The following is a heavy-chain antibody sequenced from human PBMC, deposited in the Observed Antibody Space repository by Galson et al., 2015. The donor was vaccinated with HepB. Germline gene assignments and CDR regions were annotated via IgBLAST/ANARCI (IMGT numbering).Heavy chain of an antibody. V-gene: IGHV3-30-3*01. D-gene: IGHD3-22*01. CDR3: ARDQAVYYLKDRAYYFDY. J-gene: IGHJ4*02. CDR2: ISYDGSNK. CDR1: GFTFSSYA. Sequence: SLRLSCAASGFTFSSYAMHWVRQAPGKGLEWVAFISYDGSNKYYADSVKGRFTISRDNSKNTLYLQMNSLRAEDTAVYYCARDQAVYYLKDRAYYFDYWGQGTLVTVSS.